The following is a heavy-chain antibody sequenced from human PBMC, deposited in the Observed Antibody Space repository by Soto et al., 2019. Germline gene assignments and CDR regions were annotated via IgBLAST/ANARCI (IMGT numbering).Heavy chain of an antibody. Sequence: QVHLVESGGGLVTPGGSLRLSCAASGFTFSAYYMTWIRQAPGKGLEWVGYISGSGATIYYADSVRGRFTIFRDNVKNSLHLQMNNLRAEDTAVYYCARDIYTYSTGGDYWGQGTLVTVSS. CDR1: GFTFSAYY. D-gene: IGHD4-4*01. J-gene: IGHJ4*02. V-gene: IGHV3-11*01. CDR2: ISGSGATI. CDR3: ARDIYTYSTGGDY.